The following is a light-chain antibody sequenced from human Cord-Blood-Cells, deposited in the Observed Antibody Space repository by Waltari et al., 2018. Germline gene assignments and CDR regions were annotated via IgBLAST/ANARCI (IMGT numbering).Light chain of an antibody. CDR2: GSS. J-gene: IGKJ4*01. CDR3: QQDYNLPLT. CDR1: QSVSSSY. V-gene: IGKV3D-7*01. Sequence: EIVMTQSPATLSLSPGERATLSCRASQSVSSSYLSGYQQKPGQAPRPLIYGSSTRATGIPARFSGSGSGTDFTLPISSLQPEDFAVYYCQQDYNLPLTFGGGTKVEIK.